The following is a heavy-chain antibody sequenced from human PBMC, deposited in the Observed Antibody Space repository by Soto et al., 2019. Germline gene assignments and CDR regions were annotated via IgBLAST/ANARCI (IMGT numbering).Heavy chain of an antibody. CDR3: ARDFAYFDS. D-gene: IGHD3-3*01. Sequence: QVQLQESGPGLVKPSETLSLTCTVSGGSFKGGSYSWSWIRQPPGKGLGWIGYVYHTGRTSYNPPLKSGVSISMDTSKNQFSLNLDSVTAADTAVYFCARDFAYFDSWGQGTLVTVSS. CDR2: VYHTGRT. V-gene: IGHV4-61*01. J-gene: IGHJ4*02. CDR1: GGSFKGGSYS.